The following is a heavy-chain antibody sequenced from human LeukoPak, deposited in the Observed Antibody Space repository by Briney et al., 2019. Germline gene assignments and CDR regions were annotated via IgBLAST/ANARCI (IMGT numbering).Heavy chain of an antibody. CDR2: ISGSCGST. D-gene: IGHD3-9*01. CDR3: AKGWSYHILTGYSYPFDI. J-gene: IGHJ3*02. Sequence: GGSLRLSCAASGFTFSSYGMSWVRQAPGKGLEWVSAISGSCGSTYYADAVKGRFTISRDNSKNTLYLQMNSMRAEDTAIYYCAKGWSYHILTGYSYPFDIWGQGTMVPVSS. CDR1: GFTFSSYG. V-gene: IGHV3-23*01.